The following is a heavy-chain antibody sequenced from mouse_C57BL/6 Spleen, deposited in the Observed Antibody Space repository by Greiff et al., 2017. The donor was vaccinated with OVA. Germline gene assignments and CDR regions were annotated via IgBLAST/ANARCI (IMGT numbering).Heavy chain of an antibody. D-gene: IGHD2-5*01. CDR1: GYSITSGYY. CDR3: AGYSNYGDRDY. CDR2: ISYDGSN. Sequence: VQLKESGPGLVKPSQSLSLTCSVTGYSITSGYYWNWIRQFPGNKLEWMGYISYDGSNNYNPSLKNRISITRDTSKNQFFLKLNSVTTEDTATYYCAGYSNYGDRDYWGQGTSVTVSS. J-gene: IGHJ4*01. V-gene: IGHV3-6*01.